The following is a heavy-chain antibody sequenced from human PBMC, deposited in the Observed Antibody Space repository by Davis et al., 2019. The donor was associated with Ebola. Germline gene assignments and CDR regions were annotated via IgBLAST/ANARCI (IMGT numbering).Heavy chain of an antibody. V-gene: IGHV4-4*02. CDR1: GGSISSSNC. Sequence: MPSETLSLTCAVSGGSISSSNCWRWVCQPPGKGLEWIGEIYHSGSTNYNPSLKSRVTISVDKSKNQFSLKLSSVTAADTAVYYCAREGYYYGSGSTNWFDPWGQGTLVTVSS. J-gene: IGHJ5*02. D-gene: IGHD3-10*01. CDR3: AREGYYYGSGSTNWFDP. CDR2: IYHSGST.